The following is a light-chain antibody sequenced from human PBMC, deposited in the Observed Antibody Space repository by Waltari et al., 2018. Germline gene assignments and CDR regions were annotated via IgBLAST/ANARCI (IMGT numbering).Light chain of an antibody. Sequence: ETIMTQSPATLSVSPGETATLPCRASKSVGNNIAWFQQTPGQAPRLLIYVTSSRSTNIPGRFSGAGSGTDFTLTISGLQSEDFAVYYCQQYNEWPYTFGQG. V-gene: IGKV3-15*01. CDR2: VTS. CDR3: QQYNEWPYT. CDR1: KSVGNN. J-gene: IGKJ2*01.